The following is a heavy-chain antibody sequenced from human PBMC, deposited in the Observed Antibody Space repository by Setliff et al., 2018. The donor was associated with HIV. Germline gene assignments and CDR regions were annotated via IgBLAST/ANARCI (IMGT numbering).Heavy chain of an antibody. V-gene: IGHV4-39*01. CDR2: IYYTGSP. CDR3: ARGGGTSSPIDYHYYIDV. Sequence: SETLSLTCTVSGDSISSSIYYWGWVRQPPGKGLEWIGGIYYTGSPFYNPSLKSRVTISVDTSNNQFSLKLSSVTAADTAVHYCARGGGTSSPIDYHYYIDVWGKGTTVTVSS. D-gene: IGHD6-6*01. CDR1: GDSISSSIYY. J-gene: IGHJ6*03.